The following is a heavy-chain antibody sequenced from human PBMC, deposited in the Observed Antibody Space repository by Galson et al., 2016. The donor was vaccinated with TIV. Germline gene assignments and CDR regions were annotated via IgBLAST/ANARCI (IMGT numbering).Heavy chain of an antibody. CDR1: GFTFSSYS. V-gene: IGHV3-21*01. CDR3: TRSGDFDY. J-gene: IGHJ4*02. CDR2: INSNANYI. Sequence: SLRLSCAASGFTFSSYSMHWVRQAPGKGLEWVSSINSNANYIYYADSVKGRFTMSRHNARNPLFLQMNSLRAEDTAVYYCTRSGDFDYWGQGTLVTVSS.